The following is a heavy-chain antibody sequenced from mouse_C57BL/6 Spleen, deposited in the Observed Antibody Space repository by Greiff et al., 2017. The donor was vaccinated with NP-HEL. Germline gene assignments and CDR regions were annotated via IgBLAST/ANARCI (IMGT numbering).Heavy chain of an antibody. CDR3: AREDSGTPFAY. V-gene: IGHV1-69*01. J-gene: IGHJ3*01. Sequence: VQLQQPGAELVMPGASVKLSCKASGYTFTSYWMHWVKQRPGQGLEWIGEIDPSDSYTNYNQKFKGKSTLTVDKSSSTAYMQLSSLTSEDSAVYYCAREDSGTPFAYWGQGTLVTVSA. D-gene: IGHD4-1*01. CDR2: IDPSDSYT. CDR1: GYTFTSYW.